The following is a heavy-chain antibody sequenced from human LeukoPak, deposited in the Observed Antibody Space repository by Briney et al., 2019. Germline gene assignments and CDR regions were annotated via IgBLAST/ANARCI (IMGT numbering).Heavy chain of an antibody. D-gene: IGHD4-17*01. CDR2: IYSGGST. J-gene: IGHJ3*02. V-gene: IGHV3-66*01. CDR3: ARARRTTVTPGAFDI. CDR1: GFTVGSNY. Sequence: GGSLRLSCAASGFTVGSNYMNWVRQAPGKGFEWVSSIYSGGSTDYADSVKGRFTISRDSSKNTVYLQMNSLRAEDTAVYYCARARRTTVTPGAFDIWGQGTMVTVSS.